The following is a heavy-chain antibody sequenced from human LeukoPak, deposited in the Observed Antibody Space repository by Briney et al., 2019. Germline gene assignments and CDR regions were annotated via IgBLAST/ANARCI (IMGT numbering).Heavy chain of an antibody. CDR1: GYTFTSYA. D-gene: IGHD6-13*01. J-gene: IGHJ4*02. Sequence: ASVKVSCKASGYTFTSYAISWVRQAPGQGLEWMGWISAYNGATKYAQKLQGRVTMTTDTSTSTAYVELRSLGSDDTAVYYCARDRSSSWYYFDYWGQGTLVTVSS. CDR3: ARDRSSSWYYFDY. CDR2: ISAYNGAT. V-gene: IGHV1-18*01.